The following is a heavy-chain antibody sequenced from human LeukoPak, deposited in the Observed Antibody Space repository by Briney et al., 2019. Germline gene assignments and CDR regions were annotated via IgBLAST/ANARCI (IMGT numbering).Heavy chain of an antibody. CDR1: GFTFSTYA. CDR3: AKDNLGVAYYDSSGQLDY. D-gene: IGHD3-22*01. CDR2: ISGSGGGT. V-gene: IGHV3-23*01. Sequence: GGSLRLSCAASGFTFSTYAMSWVRQAPGKGLEWVSSISGSGGGTYYADSVKGRFTISRDNSKNTLFLQINSLRAEDTAVYYCAKDNLGVAYYDSSGQLDYWGQGTLVTVSS. J-gene: IGHJ4*02.